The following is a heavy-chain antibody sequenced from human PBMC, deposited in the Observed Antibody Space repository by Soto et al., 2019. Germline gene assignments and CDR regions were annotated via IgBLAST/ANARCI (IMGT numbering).Heavy chain of an antibody. J-gene: IGHJ6*02. CDR2: IISIWGTA. CDR3: ARDYINSYGMYV. D-gene: IGHD4-4*01. CDR1: GGTFSSYA. Sequence: SVKVSCKASGGTFSSYAISWVRQAPGQGLEWMGGIISIWGTANYAQKFQSRVTITADASTSTAYMELSSLRSEDTAVYYCARDYINSYGMYVWGQGTTVNVSS. V-gene: IGHV1-69*13.